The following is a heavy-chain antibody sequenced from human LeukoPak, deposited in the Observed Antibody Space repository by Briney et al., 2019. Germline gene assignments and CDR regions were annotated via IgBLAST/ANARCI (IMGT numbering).Heavy chain of an antibody. V-gene: IGHV3-30*18. CDR3: AKELLFQH. J-gene: IGHJ1*01. Sequence: GRSLRLSCAASGFTFSSYGMHWVRQALGKGLERVAVISYDGSNKYYADSVKGRFTISRDNSKNTLYLQMNSLRAEDTAVYYCAKELLFQHWGQGTLVTVSS. D-gene: IGHD2-15*01. CDR2: ISYDGSNK. CDR1: GFTFSSYG.